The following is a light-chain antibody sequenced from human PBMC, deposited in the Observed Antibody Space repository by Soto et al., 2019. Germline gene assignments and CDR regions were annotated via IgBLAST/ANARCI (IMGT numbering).Light chain of an antibody. Sequence: QSALTQPRSVSGSPGESVTISCTGTRSDVGGYDYVSWYQQYPGKAPKLMIYDVIKRPSGVPDRFSGSKSGNTVSMTISGLHAEDDADYYCCSYAGSYNVVFGGGTKLTV. J-gene: IGLJ2*01. V-gene: IGLV2-11*01. CDR2: DVI. CDR3: CSYAGSYNVV. CDR1: RSDVGGYDY.